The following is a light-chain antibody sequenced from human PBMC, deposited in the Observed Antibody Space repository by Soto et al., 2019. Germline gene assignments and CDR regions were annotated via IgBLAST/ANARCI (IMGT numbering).Light chain of an antibody. CDR1: SSDVGSYNL. Sequence: SALTQPASVSGSPGQSITISCTGTSSDVGSYNLVSWYQQHPGKAPKLMIYEVSKRPSGVSNRFSGSKSGNTASMAISGLQAEDEADYYCCSYAGSSTLLYVFGTGTKVTVL. V-gene: IGLV2-23*02. CDR2: EVS. CDR3: CSYAGSSTLLYV. J-gene: IGLJ1*01.